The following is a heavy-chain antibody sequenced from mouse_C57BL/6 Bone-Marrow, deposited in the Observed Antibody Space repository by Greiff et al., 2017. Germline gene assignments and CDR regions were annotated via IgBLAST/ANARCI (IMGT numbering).Heavy chain of an antibody. CDR1: GYTFTSYW. Sequence: QVQLQQPGAELVMPGASVKMSCKASGYTFTSYWMHWVKQRPGQGLEWIGEIDPSDSYTNYNQKFKGKSTLTVDKSSSTAYMQLSSLTSEDSAVYYCARGGSYYGKDYFDYWGQGTTLTVSS. CDR3: ARGGSYYGKDYFDY. V-gene: IGHV1-69*01. D-gene: IGHD1-1*01. J-gene: IGHJ2*01. CDR2: IDPSDSYT.